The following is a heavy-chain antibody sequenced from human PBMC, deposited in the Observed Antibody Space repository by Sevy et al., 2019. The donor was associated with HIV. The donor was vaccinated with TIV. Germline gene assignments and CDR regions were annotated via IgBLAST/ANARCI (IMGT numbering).Heavy chain of an antibody. CDR3: ARDSACTVTTGSVCYYGMDV. CDR2: ISYDGSNK. J-gene: IGHJ6*02. V-gene: IGHV3-30-3*01. Sequence: GGSLRLSCAASGFTFSSYAMHWVRQAPGKGLEWVAVISYDGSNKYYADSVKGRFTISRDNSKNTLYLQMNSLRAEDMAVYYCARDSACTVTTGSVCYYGMDVWGQGTTVTVSS. CDR1: GFTFSSYA. D-gene: IGHD4-17*01.